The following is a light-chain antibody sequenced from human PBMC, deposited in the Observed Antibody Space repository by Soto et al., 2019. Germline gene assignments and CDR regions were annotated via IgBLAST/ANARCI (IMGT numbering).Light chain of an antibody. CDR2: GSS. V-gene: IGKV3-20*01. CDR1: QSVSSSY. CDR3: QQYGSSPLT. J-gene: IGKJ4*01. Sequence: EIVLTQSPGTLSLSPGERATLSCRASQSVSSSYLAWYQQKPGQAPRLLIYGSSSSATGIHYRFSGSGSGTDFTLTISRLEPEDFAVYYCQQYGSSPLTFRGGTKVEIK.